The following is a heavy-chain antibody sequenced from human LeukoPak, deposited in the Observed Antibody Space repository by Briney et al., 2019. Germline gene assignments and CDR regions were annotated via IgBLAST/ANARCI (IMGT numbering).Heavy chain of an antibody. Sequence: SQTLSLTCTVSGGSISSSSYYWGWIRQPPGKGLEWIGSIYYSGSTYYNPSLKSRVTISVDTSKNQFSLKLSSVTAADTAVYYCARRRIMITFGGVIVPTTLDYWGQGTLVTVSS. D-gene: IGHD3-16*02. CDR2: IYYSGST. CDR3: ARRRIMITFGGVIVPTTLDY. J-gene: IGHJ4*02. CDR1: GGSISSSSYY. V-gene: IGHV4-39*01.